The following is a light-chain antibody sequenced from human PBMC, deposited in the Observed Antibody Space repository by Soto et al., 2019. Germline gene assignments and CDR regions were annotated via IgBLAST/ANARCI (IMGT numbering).Light chain of an antibody. CDR1: SSDVGGYNY. Sequence: QSVLTQPASVSGSPGQSITISCTGTSSDVGGYNYVSWYQHHPGKAPKLMIHDVRSRPSGVSNRFSGSKSGNTASLTISGLQAEDEAEYYCSSYTGSSTLVVFGGGTQLTVL. J-gene: IGLJ2*01. CDR2: DVR. V-gene: IGLV2-14*03. CDR3: SSYTGSSTLVV.